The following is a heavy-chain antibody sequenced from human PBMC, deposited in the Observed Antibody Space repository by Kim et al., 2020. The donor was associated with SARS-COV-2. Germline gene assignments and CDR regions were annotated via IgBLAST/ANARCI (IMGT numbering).Heavy chain of an antibody. J-gene: IGHJ3*02. CDR3: ARASMTTVTTNTGGLDAFDI. Sequence: GGSLRLSCAASGFTVSSNYMSWVRQAPGKGLEWVSVIYSGGSTYYADSVKGRFTISRDNSKNTLYLQMNSLRAEDTAVYYCARASMTTVTTNTGGLDAFDIWGQGTMVTVSS. D-gene: IGHD4-17*01. V-gene: IGHV3-66*01. CDR2: IYSGGST. CDR1: GFTVSSNY.